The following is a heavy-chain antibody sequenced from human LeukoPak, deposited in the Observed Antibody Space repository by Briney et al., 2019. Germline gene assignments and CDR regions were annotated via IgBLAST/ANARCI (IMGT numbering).Heavy chain of an antibody. CDR3: AKDFSSGYDYQRLASHYFDY. Sequence: GGSLRLSCAASGFTFSSYAMSWVRQAPGKGLECVSAISGSGGSTYYADSVKGRFTISRDNSKNTLYLQMNSLRAEDTAVYYCAKDFSSGYDYQRLASHYFDYWGQGTLVTVSS. V-gene: IGHV3-23*01. J-gene: IGHJ4*02. CDR2: ISGSGGST. CDR1: GFTFSSYA. D-gene: IGHD5-12*01.